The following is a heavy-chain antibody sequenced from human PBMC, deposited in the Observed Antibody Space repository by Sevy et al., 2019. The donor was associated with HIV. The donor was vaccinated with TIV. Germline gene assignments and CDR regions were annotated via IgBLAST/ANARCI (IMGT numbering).Heavy chain of an antibody. Sequence: GGSLRLSCAVSGFTFSSYTMHWVRQAPGKGLEWVSSISGSAIYTYYADAMKGRFTISRDNAKNSLYLQMNSLRAEDTAVYYCARDHFDYGSRSRRAMDVWGQGTTVTVSS. CDR3: ARDHFDYGSRSRRAMDV. CDR2: ISGSAIYT. D-gene: IGHD3-10*01. CDR1: GFTFSSYT. J-gene: IGHJ6*02. V-gene: IGHV3-21*01.